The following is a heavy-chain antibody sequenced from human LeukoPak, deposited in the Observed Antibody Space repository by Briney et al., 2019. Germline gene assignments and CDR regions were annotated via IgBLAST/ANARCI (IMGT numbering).Heavy chain of an antibody. CDR2: ISYDGSNK. J-gene: IGHJ4*02. CDR1: GFNFCSYA. V-gene: IGHV3-30*04. D-gene: IGHD1-26*01. Sequence: GGSLRLSCAASGFNFCSYAMHWVRQAPGKGLEWVAVISYDGSNKYYADSVKGRFTISRDNSKNTLYLQMNSLRAEDTAVYYCARDGSGTSFDYWGQGTLVTVSS. CDR3: ARDGSGTSFDY.